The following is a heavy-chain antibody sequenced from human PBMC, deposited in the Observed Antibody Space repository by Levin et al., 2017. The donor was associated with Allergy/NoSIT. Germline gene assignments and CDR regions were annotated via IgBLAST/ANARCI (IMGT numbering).Heavy chain of an antibody. CDR3: ARDCSGGSCYSPDDTHDAFDI. Sequence: SETLSLTCTVSGGSISSYYWSWIRQPPGKGLEWIGYIYYSGSTNYNPSLKSRVTISVDTSKNQFSLKLSSVTAADTAVYYCARDCSGGSCYSPDDTHDAFDIWGQGTMVTVSS. D-gene: IGHD2-15*01. J-gene: IGHJ3*02. V-gene: IGHV4-59*01. CDR1: GGSISSYY. CDR2: IYYSGST.